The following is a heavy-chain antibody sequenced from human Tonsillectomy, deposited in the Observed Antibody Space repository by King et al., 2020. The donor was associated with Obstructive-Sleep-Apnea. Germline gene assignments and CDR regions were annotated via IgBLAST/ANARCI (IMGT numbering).Heavy chain of an antibody. Sequence: VQLQESGPGLVKPSETLSLTCTVSGGSLSSYYWSWIRQPPGKGLEWIGYIYYSGSTNYNPSLKSRVTISGDTSKNQFSLKLSSVTAADTAVYYCARSLPLSTVTTNFDYWDQGTLVTVSS. V-gene: IGHV4-59*01. CDR2: IYYSGST. J-gene: IGHJ4*02. CDR1: GGSLSSYY. CDR3: ARSLPLSTVTTNFDY. D-gene: IGHD4-17*01.